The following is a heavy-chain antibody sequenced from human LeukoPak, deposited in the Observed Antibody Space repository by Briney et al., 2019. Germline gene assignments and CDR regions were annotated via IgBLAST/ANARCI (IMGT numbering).Heavy chain of an antibody. J-gene: IGHJ4*02. D-gene: IGHD3-22*01. Sequence: PGGSLRLSCAASGFTVSSNYMSWVRQAPGKGLEWVSGISGSGGKTYYADSVRGRFTISRDNSKNTLYLQMDSLRAEDTAVYYCAKDCVYYYDSSGPYYFDYWGQGTLVTVSS. CDR3: AKDCVYYYDSSGPYYFDY. CDR2: ISGSGGKT. CDR1: GFTVSSNY. V-gene: IGHV3-23*01.